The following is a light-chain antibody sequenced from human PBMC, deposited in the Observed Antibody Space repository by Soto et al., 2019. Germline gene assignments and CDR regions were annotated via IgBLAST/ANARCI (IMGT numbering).Light chain of an antibody. J-gene: IGLJ1*01. CDR1: SIDFGNYNL. V-gene: IGLV2-23*02. CDR2: EVN. Sequence: QSALTQPASVSGSPGQSITISCTGTSIDFGNYNLVSWYQQHPGKVPKLILFEVNKRPSGVSGRFSGSKSGNTASLTISGLQAEDEADYYCCSFTSSNTHVFXTGTKATVL. CDR3: CSFTSSNTHV.